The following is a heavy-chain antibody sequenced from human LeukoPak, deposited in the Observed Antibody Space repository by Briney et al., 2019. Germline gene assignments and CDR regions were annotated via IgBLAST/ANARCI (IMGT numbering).Heavy chain of an antibody. D-gene: IGHD5-24*01. CDR1: GGSFSGYY. V-gene: IGHV4-34*01. Sequence: PSETLSLTCAVYGGSFSGYYWSWIRQPPGKGLEWIGEINHSGSTNYNPSLKSRVTISVDTSKNQFSLKLSSVTAADTAVYYCARARWLLRQPYYYGMDVWGQGTTVTVSS. CDR2: INHSGST. J-gene: IGHJ6*02. CDR3: ARARWLLRQPYYYGMDV.